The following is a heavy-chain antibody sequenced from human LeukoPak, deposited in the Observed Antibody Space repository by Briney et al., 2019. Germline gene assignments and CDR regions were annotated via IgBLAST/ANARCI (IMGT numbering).Heavy chain of an antibody. J-gene: IGHJ4*02. CDR1: GVSISSYY. CDR2: IYYSGST. Sequence: SETLSLTCTVSGVSISSYYWSWIRQPPGKGLEWIGYIYYSGSTNYNPSLKSRVTISVDTSKNQFSLKLSSVTAADTAVYYCASGYSSSWLLDYWGQGTLVTVSS. CDR3: ASGYSSSWLLDY. D-gene: IGHD6-13*01. V-gene: IGHV4-59*01.